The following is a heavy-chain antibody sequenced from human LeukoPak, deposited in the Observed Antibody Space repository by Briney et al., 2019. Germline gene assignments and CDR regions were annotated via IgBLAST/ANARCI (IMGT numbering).Heavy chain of an antibody. V-gene: IGHV3-23*01. J-gene: IGHJ4*02. Sequence: GGSLRLSCAAFGFTFKLYTMNWVRQAPGQGLEWVSSINFSGDNRGDNTYYADSVRGRFSISRDNSQNTLYLQMNSLRAEDTAVYYCAKFDGPGITIFGVIIPGWGQGTLVTVSS. D-gene: IGHD3-3*01. CDR3: AKFDGPGITIFGVIIPG. CDR1: GFTFKLYT. CDR2: INFSGDNRGDNT.